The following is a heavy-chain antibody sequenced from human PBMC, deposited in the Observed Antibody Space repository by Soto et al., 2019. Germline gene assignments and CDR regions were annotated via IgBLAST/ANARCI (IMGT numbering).Heavy chain of an antibody. CDR2: IKSKTDGGTT. J-gene: IGHJ5*02. D-gene: IGHD3-22*01. CDR1: GFTFSNAW. Sequence: EVQLVESGGGLVKPGGSLRLSCAASGFTFSNAWMSWVRQAPGKGLEWVGRIKSKTDGGTTDYAAPVKGRFTISRDDSKNTLYLQMNSLKTEDTAVYYCTTDYYDSSGYYFGWFDPWGQGTLVTVSS. V-gene: IGHV3-15*01. CDR3: TTDYYDSSGYYFGWFDP.